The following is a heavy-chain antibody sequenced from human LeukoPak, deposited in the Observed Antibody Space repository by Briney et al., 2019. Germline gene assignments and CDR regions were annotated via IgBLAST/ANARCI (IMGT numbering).Heavy chain of an antibody. D-gene: IGHD5-18*01. CDR1: GGSISSYY. Sequence: MPSETLSLTCTVSGGSISSYYWSWIRQPPGKGLEWIGYIYYSGSTNYNPSLKSRVTISVDTSKNQFSLKLSSVTAADTAVYYCAESSGGYSYGFDDAFDIWGQGTMVTVSS. CDR3: AESSGGYSYGFDDAFDI. J-gene: IGHJ3*02. CDR2: IYYSGST. V-gene: IGHV4-59*01.